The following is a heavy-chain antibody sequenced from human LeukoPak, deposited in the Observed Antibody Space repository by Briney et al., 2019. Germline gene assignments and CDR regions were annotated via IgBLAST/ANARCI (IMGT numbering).Heavy chain of an antibody. J-gene: IGHJ4*02. Sequence: PGGSLRLSCAAPGFTFSSYAMSWVRQAPRKGLGWVSAISGSGGSTYYADSVKGRFTISRDNSKNTLYLQMNSLRAQDTAVYYCATLGSYDILTGYAPFDYWGQGTLVAVSS. CDR1: GFTFSSYA. CDR3: ATLGSYDILTGYAPFDY. D-gene: IGHD3-9*01. V-gene: IGHV3-23*01. CDR2: ISGSGGST.